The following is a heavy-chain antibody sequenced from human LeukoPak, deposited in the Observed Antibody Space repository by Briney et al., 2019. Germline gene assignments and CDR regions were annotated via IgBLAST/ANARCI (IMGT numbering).Heavy chain of an antibody. D-gene: IGHD3-10*01. Sequence: GGSLRLSCAASGFTFSSYAMSWVRQAPGKGLEWVSGLTGSGGNTYYADSVKGRFTISRDNSKNTLSLQMNSLRAEDAAVYYCAKFRAIQHYNCLMDVWGKGTTVAVSS. CDR2: LTGSGGNT. V-gene: IGHV3-23*01. CDR3: AKFRAIQHYNCLMDV. J-gene: IGHJ6*03. CDR1: GFTFSSYA.